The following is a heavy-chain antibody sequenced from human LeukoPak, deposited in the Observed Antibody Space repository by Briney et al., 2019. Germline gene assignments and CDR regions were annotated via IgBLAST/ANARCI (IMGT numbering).Heavy chain of an antibody. V-gene: IGHV3-48*03. D-gene: IGHD2-21*02. Sequence: GGTLRLSCAASGFFLSNYAMNWVRQAPGKGLEWVSYISSSGSTIYYADSVKGRFTISRDNAKNSLYLQMNSLRAEDTAVYYCARGGIVVVTAIPLDYWGQGTLVTVSS. CDR1: GFFLSNYA. J-gene: IGHJ4*02. CDR2: ISSSGSTI. CDR3: ARGGIVVVTAIPLDY.